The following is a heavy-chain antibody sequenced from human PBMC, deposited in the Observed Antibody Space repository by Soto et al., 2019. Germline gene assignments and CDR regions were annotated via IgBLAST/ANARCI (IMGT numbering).Heavy chain of an antibody. J-gene: IGHJ6*03. CDR1: GYSFTSYW. CDR3: ARVFGAKTLDYYYYYYMDV. CDR2: IYPGGSDT. V-gene: IGHV5-51*01. D-gene: IGHD3-3*01. Sequence: PGESLKISCKGSGYSFTSYWIGWVRQMPGRGLEWMGIIYPGGSDTRYSPSFQGQVTISADKSISTAYLQWSSLKASDTAMYYCARVFGAKTLDYYYYYYMDVWGKGTTVTVSS.